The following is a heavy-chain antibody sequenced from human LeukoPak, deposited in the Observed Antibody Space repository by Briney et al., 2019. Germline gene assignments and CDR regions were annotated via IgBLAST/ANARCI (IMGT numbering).Heavy chain of an antibody. Sequence: PGGSLRLSCAASGFTFSSYSMNWVRQAPGKGLEWVSSISSSSSYIYYADSVKGRFTISRDNAKNSLYLQMNSLRAEDTAVYYCARDDGVGATDPIDYWGQGTLVTVSS. J-gene: IGHJ4*02. D-gene: IGHD1-26*01. V-gene: IGHV3-21*01. CDR3: ARDDGVGATDPIDY. CDR1: GFTFSSYS. CDR2: ISSSSSYI.